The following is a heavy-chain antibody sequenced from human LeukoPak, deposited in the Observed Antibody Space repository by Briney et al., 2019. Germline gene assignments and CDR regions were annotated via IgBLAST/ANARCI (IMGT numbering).Heavy chain of an antibody. Sequence: SETLSLTCAVYGGSFSGYYWSWIRQPPGKGLEWIGEINHSGSTNYNPSLKSRVTISVDTSKNQFSLKLSSVTAADTAVYYCARVRPFHYYYYGMDVWGQGTTVTVSS. CDR1: GGSFSGYY. CDR2: INHSGST. D-gene: IGHD6-6*01. V-gene: IGHV4-34*01. J-gene: IGHJ6*02. CDR3: ARVRPFHYYYYGMDV.